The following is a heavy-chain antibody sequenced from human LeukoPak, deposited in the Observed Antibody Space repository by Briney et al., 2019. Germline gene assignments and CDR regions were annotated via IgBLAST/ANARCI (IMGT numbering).Heavy chain of an antibody. CDR3: ARDNGDPRTYFDY. CDR1: GFTLSSYE. V-gene: IGHV3-48*03. J-gene: IGHJ4*02. CDR2: ISSSGSSI. Sequence: PGGSLRPSCAASGFTLSSYEMNWVRQAPGKGLEWISYISSSGSSIYYVDSVKGRFTISRDNAKNSLYLQMNSLRAEDTAVYYCARDNGDPRTYFDYWGQGTLVTVSS. D-gene: IGHD4-17*01.